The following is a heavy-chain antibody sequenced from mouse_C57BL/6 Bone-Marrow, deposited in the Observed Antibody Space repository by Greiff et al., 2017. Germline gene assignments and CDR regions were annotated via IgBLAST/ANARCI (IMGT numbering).Heavy chain of an antibody. V-gene: IGHV5-15*01. D-gene: IGHD1-1*01. CDR3: AREGYYYGSSYEFAY. Sequence: EVKLVESGGGLVQPGGSLKLSCAASGFTFSDYGMAWVRQAPRKGPEWVAFISNLAYSIYYADTVTGRFTISRENAKNTLYLEMSSLRSEDTAMYYCAREGYYYGSSYEFAYWGQGTLVTVSA. J-gene: IGHJ3*01. CDR2: ISNLAYSI. CDR1: GFTFSDYG.